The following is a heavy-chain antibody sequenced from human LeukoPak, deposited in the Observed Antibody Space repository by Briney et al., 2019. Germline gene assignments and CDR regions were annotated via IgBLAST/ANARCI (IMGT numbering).Heavy chain of an antibody. CDR2: ISGSGGST. J-gene: IGHJ4*02. Sequence: PGGSLRLSCAASGFTFSSYAMSWVRQAPGKGLEWVSAISGSGGSTYYADSAKGRFTISRDNSKNTLYLQMNSLRAEDTAVYYCAKDSSRLDYDFWSGYPSFEYWGQGTLVTVSS. CDR3: AKDSSRLDYDFWSGYPSFEY. D-gene: IGHD3-3*01. V-gene: IGHV3-23*01. CDR1: GFTFSSYA.